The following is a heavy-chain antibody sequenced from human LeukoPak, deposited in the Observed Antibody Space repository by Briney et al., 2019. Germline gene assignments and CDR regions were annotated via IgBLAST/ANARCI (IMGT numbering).Heavy chain of an antibody. CDR3: AKMSGYDFTSYYYGMDV. V-gene: IGHV3-23*01. J-gene: IGHJ6*02. CDR1: GFTFSSYA. CDR2: ISGSGGST. Sequence: GSLRLSCAASGFTFSSYAMSWVRQAPGKGLEWVSAISGSGGSTYYADSVKGRFTTSRDNSKNTLFLQMNSLRAEDTAVYYCAKMSGYDFTSYYYGMDVWGQGTTVTVSS. D-gene: IGHD5-12*01.